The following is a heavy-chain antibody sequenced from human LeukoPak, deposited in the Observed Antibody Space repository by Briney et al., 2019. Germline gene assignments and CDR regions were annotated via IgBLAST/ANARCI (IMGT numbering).Heavy chain of an antibody. CDR2: IWYDGSNK. V-gene: IGHV3-33*01. Sequence: GGSLRLSCAAAGFPFSSYGMHGVRRAPGKGLEWVAVIWYDGSNKYYADSVKGRFTISRDNSKNTLYLQMNSLRAEDTAVYYCARDQIRYYDFWSGYSRFNYGMDVWGQGTTVTVSS. CDR3: ARDQIRYYDFWSGYSRFNYGMDV. CDR1: GFPFSSYG. J-gene: IGHJ6*02. D-gene: IGHD3-3*01.